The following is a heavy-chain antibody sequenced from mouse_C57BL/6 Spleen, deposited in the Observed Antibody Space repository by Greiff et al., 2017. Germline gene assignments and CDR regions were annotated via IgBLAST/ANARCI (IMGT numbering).Heavy chain of an antibody. J-gene: IGHJ2*01. CDR1: GYAFSSSW. Sequence: QVQLRQSGAVLVKPGASVKISCKASGYAFSSSWMNWVKQRPGKGLEWIGQIYHGDGDTTYNGKFKGKATLTADKSSSTAYMQLSSLITEDSAVYFCARCDSNCLSGFDYWGQGTTLTVSS. D-gene: IGHD2-5*01. CDR2: IYHGDGDT. V-gene: IGHV1-80*01. CDR3: ARCDSNCLSGFDY.